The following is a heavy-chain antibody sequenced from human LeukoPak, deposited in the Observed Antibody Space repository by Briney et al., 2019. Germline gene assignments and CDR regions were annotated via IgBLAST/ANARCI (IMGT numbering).Heavy chain of an antibody. D-gene: IGHD3-9*01. CDR1: GRSFSGYY. V-gene: IGHV4-34*01. CDR2: INHSGST. Sequence: PSETLSLTCAVYGRSFSGYYWSWIRQPPGKGLEWIGEINHSGSTNYNPSLKSRGTISVDTSKNQFSLKLSSVTAADTAVYYCARHSAYDILTGYDKSHFDYWGQGTLVTVSS. CDR3: ARHSAYDILTGYDKSHFDY. J-gene: IGHJ4*02.